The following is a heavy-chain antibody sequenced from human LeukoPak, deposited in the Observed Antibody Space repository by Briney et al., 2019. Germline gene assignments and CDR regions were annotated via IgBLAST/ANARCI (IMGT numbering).Heavy chain of an antibody. V-gene: IGHV1-18*01. CDR2: ISAYNDNT. Sequence: ASVKVSCKASGYTFTMYGITWVRQAPGQGLEWMGWISAYNDNTNYAQNLQDRVTMTTDASTSTVYMELRSLGSDDTAVYYCARGRNYDFWSGYRFRPRYYFDYWGQGTLVTVFS. J-gene: IGHJ4*02. CDR3: ARGRNYDFWSGYRFRPRYYFDY. CDR1: GYTFTMYG. D-gene: IGHD3-3*01.